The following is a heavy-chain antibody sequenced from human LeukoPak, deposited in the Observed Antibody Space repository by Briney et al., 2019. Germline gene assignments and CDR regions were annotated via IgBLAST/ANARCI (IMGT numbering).Heavy chain of an antibody. CDR3: ARGGTVAGYRSPLKNHFYS. CDR1: GGSFSAYY. V-gene: IGHV4-34*01. J-gene: IGHJ4*02. Sequence: SETLSLTCGVYGGSFSAYYWTWIRQTPGRGLEWIGEVSHSGHTEYNPSLRSRVTILLDTSKNQFSLSVKSVTAADTAVYYCARGGTVAGYRSPLKNHFYSWGQGSLVTVSS. D-gene: IGHD6-19*01. CDR2: VSHSGHT.